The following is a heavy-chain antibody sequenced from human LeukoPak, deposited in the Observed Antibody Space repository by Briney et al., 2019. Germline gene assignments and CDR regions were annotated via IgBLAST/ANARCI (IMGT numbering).Heavy chain of an antibody. CDR1: GGSFSGYY. Sequence: SETLSLTCAVYGGSFSGYYWSWIRQPPGKGLEWIGEINHSGSTNYNPSLKSRVTISVDTSKNQFSLKLSSVTAADTAVYYCASGEMSAFDIWGQGQWSPSLQ. J-gene: IGHJ3*02. CDR3: ASGEMSAFDI. V-gene: IGHV4-34*01. CDR2: INHSGST. D-gene: IGHD5-24*01.